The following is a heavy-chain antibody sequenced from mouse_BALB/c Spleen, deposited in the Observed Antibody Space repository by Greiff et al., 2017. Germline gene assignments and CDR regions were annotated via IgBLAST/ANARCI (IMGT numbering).Heavy chain of an antibody. D-gene: IGHD3-3*01. Sequence: EVKLMESGGGLVKPGGSLKLSCAASGFTFSDYYMYWVRQTPEKRLEWVATISDGGSYTYYPDSVKGRFTISRDNAKNNLYLQMSSLKSEDTAMYYCARDGGDHFDYWGQGTTLTVSS. CDR3: ARDGGDHFDY. CDR2: ISDGGSYT. V-gene: IGHV5-4*02. J-gene: IGHJ2*01. CDR1: GFTFSDYY.